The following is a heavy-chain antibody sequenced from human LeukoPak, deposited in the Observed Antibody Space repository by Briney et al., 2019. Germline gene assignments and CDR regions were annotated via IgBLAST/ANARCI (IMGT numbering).Heavy chain of an antibody. CDR3: ARGRPRGNDY. CDR1: GFTFSSYW. V-gene: IGHV3-74*01. Sequence: GSLRLSCAASGFTFSSYWMNWVRQAPGKGLVWVSRIASDGSSTTYADSVKGRFSISRDNAKNTLYLQMNSLRVEDTAVYYCARGRPRGNDYWGQGTLVTVCS. D-gene: IGHD4-23*01. J-gene: IGHJ4*02. CDR2: IASDGSST.